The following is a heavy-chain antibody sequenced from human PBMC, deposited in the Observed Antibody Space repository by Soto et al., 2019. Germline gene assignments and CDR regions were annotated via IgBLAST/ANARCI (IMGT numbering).Heavy chain of an antibody. CDR2: ISTYNGNT. J-gene: IGHJ4*02. D-gene: IGHD1-26*01. Sequence: QVQLVQSGAEVKKPGASVKVSCKASGYTFTSYGISWVRQAPGQGLEWMGWISTYNGNTNYAQKLQGRVTMTTDTSTISAYMELRSLRSDDTAVYYCARDEPYSGSYSGGYWGQGTQVTVAS. CDR3: ARDEPYSGSYSGGY. CDR1: GYTFTSYG. V-gene: IGHV1-18*01.